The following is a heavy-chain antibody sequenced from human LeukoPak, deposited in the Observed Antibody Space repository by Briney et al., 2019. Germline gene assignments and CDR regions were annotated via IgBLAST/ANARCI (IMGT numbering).Heavy chain of an antibody. Sequence: SETLSLTCAVYGDSISSDKWGSWVRQPPGKGLEYIGEFHERVSTNYNPSFESRLAIPVDKSKNQFSLNLYSVTAADTAVYYCACHSGWSGPSEWGQGTLVTVSS. V-gene: IGHV4-4*02. CDR2: FHERVST. D-gene: IGHD6-19*01. CDR3: ACHSGWSGPSE. J-gene: IGHJ4*02. CDR1: GDSISSDKW.